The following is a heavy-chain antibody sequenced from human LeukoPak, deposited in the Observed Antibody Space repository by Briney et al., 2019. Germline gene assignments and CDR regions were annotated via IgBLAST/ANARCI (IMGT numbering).Heavy chain of an antibody. V-gene: IGHV3-21*01. CDR1: GFTSSSYI. J-gene: IGHJ4*02. CDR2: ISSSSSYI. Sequence: PGGSLRPSCAASGFTSSSYIVNRGRQAARNRVEWVSSISSSSSYIYYAASLKGRFTISRDNAKNSLYVQMNSLGAEDTAVYYCASVGYCSSTSCYSAYWGQGTLVTVSS. CDR3: ASVGYCSSTSCYSAY. D-gene: IGHD2-2*03.